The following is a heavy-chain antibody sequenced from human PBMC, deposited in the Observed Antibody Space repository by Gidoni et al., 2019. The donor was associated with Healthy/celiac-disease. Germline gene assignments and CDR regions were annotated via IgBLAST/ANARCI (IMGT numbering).Heavy chain of an antibody. CDR2: ISSDGSNK. Sequence: QVQLVESGGGVVQPGRALRLAWAASGFTFISYAMHWVRQAPGKGLEWVAVISSDGSNKYYADSVKGRFTISRDNSKNTLYLQMNSLRAEDTAVYYCARDWGTVTTNYWGQGTLVTVSS. V-gene: IGHV3-30-3*01. CDR1: GFTFISYA. CDR3: ARDWGTVTTNY. D-gene: IGHD4-4*01. J-gene: IGHJ4*02.